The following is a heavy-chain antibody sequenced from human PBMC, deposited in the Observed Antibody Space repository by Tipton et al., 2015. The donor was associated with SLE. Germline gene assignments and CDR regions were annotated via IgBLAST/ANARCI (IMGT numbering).Heavy chain of an antibody. V-gene: IGHV4-59*08. CDR2: IYYSGTT. J-gene: IGHJ4*02. CDR3: AKNPAAAPDDY. CDR1: GGSISSYY. D-gene: IGHD2-2*01. Sequence: TLSLTCTVSGGSISSYYWSWIRQPPGKGLEWIGYIYYSGTTSYSPSLKSRVTISVDTSKNQFSLRLSSVTAADTAVYYCAKNPAAAPDDYWGPGTLVTVSS.